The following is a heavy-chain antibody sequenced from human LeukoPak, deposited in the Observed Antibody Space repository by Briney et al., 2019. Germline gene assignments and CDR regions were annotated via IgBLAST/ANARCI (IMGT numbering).Heavy chain of an antibody. D-gene: IGHD5-18*01. V-gene: IGHV3-7*01. CDR1: GFTFSNYW. CDR3: ARGWATAMGQGFNY. J-gene: IGHJ4*02. CDR2: IKEGGSEK. Sequence: GGSLRLACAASGFTFSNYWMSWVRQAPGKGLEWVANIKEGGSEKYYVDSVKGRFTISRDNAKNSLYLQMNSLRAENTAVYYCARGWATAMGQGFNYWGQGTLVTVSS.